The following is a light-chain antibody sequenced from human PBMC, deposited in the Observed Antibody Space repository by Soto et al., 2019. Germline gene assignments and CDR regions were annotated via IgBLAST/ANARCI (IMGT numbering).Light chain of an antibody. J-gene: IGLJ2*01. V-gene: IGLV2-11*01. CDR1: SSDVGGYNY. CDR3: CSYAGIYPYVA. Sequence: HSVLTQPRSVSGSPGQSVTISCTGTSSDVGGYNYVSWYQQYPGKAPKVMIYDVNKRPSGVPDRFSGSKSGNTASLTISGLQAEDEADYYCCSYAGIYPYVAFGGGTQLTVL. CDR2: DVN.